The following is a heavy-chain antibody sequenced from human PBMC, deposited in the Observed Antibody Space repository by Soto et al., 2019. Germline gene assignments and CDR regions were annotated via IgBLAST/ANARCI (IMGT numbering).Heavy chain of an antibody. Sequence: GTLRLSCAASGFTFSSYSMNWVRQAPGKGLEWVSYISSSSSTIYYADSVKGRFTISRDNAKNSLYLQMNSLRDEDTAVYYCARDIGYDFWSGYQHYYYGMDVWGQGTTVTVTS. D-gene: IGHD3-3*01. J-gene: IGHJ6*02. CDR1: GFTFSSYS. CDR2: ISSSSSTI. CDR3: ARDIGYDFWSGYQHYYYGMDV. V-gene: IGHV3-48*02.